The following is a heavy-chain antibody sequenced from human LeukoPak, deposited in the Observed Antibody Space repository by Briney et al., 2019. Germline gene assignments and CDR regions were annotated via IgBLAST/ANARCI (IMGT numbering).Heavy chain of an antibody. CDR1: GGSISSGSYY. CDR3: ARWTVDPPSKVVSYGMDV. D-gene: IGHD2-2*01. J-gene: IGHJ6*02. CDR2: IYTSGST. Sequence: PSETLSLTCTVSGGSISSGSYYWSWIRQPAGKGLEWIGRIYTSGSTNYNPSLKSRVTTSVDTSKNQFSLKLNSVTAADTAVYYCARWTVDPPSKVVSYGMDVWGQGTTVTVSS. V-gene: IGHV4-61*02.